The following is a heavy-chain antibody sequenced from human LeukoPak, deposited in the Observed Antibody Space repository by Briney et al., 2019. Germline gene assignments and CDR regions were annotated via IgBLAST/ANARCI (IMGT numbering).Heavy chain of an antibody. J-gene: IGHJ4*02. D-gene: IGHD1-26*01. V-gene: IGHV3-30*04. CDR1: GFTFSSYA. Sequence: PGGSLRLSCAASGFTFSSYAMHWVRQAPGKGLEWVAVISYDGSNKYYADSVKGRFTISRDNSKNTLYLQMNSLRVEDTAVYYCAKDLPLIVGGTSGPDYWGQGTLVTVSS. CDR2: ISYDGSNK. CDR3: AKDLPLIVGGTSGPDY.